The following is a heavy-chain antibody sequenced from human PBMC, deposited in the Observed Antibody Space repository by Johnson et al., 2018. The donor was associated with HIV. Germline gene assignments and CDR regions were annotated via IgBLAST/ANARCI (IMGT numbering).Heavy chain of an antibody. CDR2: IGTAGDT. J-gene: IGHJ3*02. Sequence: MQLVESGGGLVQPGGSLRLSCAASGFTFSSYDMHWVRQATGKGLEWVSAIGTAGDTYYPGSVKGRFTISRENAKNSLYLQMNSLRAGDTAVYYCARASWFGAFDIWGQGTLVTVSS. V-gene: IGHV3-13*01. CDR1: GFTFSSYD. D-gene: IGHD3-10*01. CDR3: ARASWFGAFDI.